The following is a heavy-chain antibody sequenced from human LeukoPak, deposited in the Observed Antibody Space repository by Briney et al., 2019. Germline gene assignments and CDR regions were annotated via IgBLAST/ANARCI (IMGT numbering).Heavy chain of an antibody. CDR3: ARQYCSTTSCYWGVRAFDI. D-gene: IGHD2-2*01. Sequence: GESLKISCKGSGYSFTSYWIGWVRQMPGKRLEWMGIIYPGDSDTRYSPSFQGQVTISADKSISTAYLQWSSLKASDTAMYYCARQYCSTTSCYWGVRAFDIWGQGTMVTVSS. V-gene: IGHV5-51*01. CDR1: GYSFTSYW. J-gene: IGHJ3*02. CDR2: IYPGDSDT.